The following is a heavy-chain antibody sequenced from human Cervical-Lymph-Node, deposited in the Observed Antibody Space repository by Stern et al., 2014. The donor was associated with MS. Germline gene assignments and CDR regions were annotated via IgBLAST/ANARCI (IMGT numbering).Heavy chain of an antibody. CDR2: IWYDGTNK. V-gene: IGHV3-33*01. CDR1: GFTFSYYA. Sequence: QVQLVESGGGVVQPGRSLRLSCAASGFTFSYYAMHWVRQAPGKGLEWMAVIWYDGTNKYYADSVKGRFTISRDNSKNTLYLQMHSLRVEDTAIYFCARGGWQGKLLDSQRVDSGTDYWGQGILVIVSS. CDR3: ARGGWQGKLLDSQRVDSGTDY. D-gene: IGHD3-10*01. J-gene: IGHJ4*02.